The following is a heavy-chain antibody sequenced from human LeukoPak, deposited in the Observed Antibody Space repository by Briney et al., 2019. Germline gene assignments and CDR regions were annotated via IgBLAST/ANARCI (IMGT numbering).Heavy chain of an antibody. Sequence: PGGSLRLSCAASGFTFSSYSMNWVRQAPGKGLEWVSSISSSSSYIYYADSVRGRFTISRDNANHSLYLQMNSLRAEDTAVYYCAKERRGYSYGYIDYWGQGSLVSVSS. CDR3: AKERRGYSYGYIDY. J-gene: IGHJ4*02. CDR1: GFTFSSYS. V-gene: IGHV3-21*01. D-gene: IGHD5-18*01. CDR2: ISSSSSYI.